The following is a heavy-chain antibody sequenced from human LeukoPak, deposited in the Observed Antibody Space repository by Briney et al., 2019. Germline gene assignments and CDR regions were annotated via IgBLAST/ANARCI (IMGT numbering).Heavy chain of an antibody. J-gene: IGHJ4*02. CDR3: ARESAAGLSLPDY. CDR2: INPNSGGT. Sequence: ASVKVSCKASGHTFTGYYMHWVRQAPGHGLEWMGWINPNSGGTNYAQKFQGRVTMTRDTSISTAYMELSRLRSDDTAVYYCARESAAGLSLPDYWGQGTLVTVSS. V-gene: IGHV1-2*02. D-gene: IGHD6-13*01. CDR1: GHTFTGYY.